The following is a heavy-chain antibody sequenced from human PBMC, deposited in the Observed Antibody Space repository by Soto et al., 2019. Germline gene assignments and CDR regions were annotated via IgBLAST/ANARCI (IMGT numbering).Heavy chain of an antibody. J-gene: IGHJ4*02. CDR1: GGSISSGGYY. Sequence: KPSETLSLTCTVSGGSISSGGYYWSWIRQHPGEGLEWIGYIYYSGSTYYNPSLKSRVTISVDTSKNQFSLKLSSVTAADTAVYYCARNQRRDGYNYFDYWGQGTLVTVSS. CDR3: ARNQRRDGYNYFDY. D-gene: IGHD5-12*01. CDR2: IYYSGST. V-gene: IGHV4-31*03.